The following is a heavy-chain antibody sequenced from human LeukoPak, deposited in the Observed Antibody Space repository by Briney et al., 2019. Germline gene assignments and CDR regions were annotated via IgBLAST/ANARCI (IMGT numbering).Heavy chain of an antibody. D-gene: IGHD6-13*01. J-gene: IGHJ4*02. CDR1: GYTVTELS. Sequence: GASVKVSCKVSGYTVTELSIHWVRQAPGKGLEWMGGFAPEDGETVYAQKFQGRVTMTEDTSINTAYMELSSLRSEDTAVYYCATIRGSSSWYGEDYWGQGTLVTVSS. CDR2: FAPEDGET. CDR3: ATIRGSSSWYGEDY. V-gene: IGHV1-24*01.